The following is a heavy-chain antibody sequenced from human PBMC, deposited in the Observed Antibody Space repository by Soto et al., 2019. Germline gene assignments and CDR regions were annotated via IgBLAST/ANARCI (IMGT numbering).Heavy chain of an antibody. D-gene: IGHD1-1*01. CDR1: GYAFTTYG. Sequence: QVHLVQSGAEVKKPGASVKASCKGSGYAFTTYGITWVRQAPGQGLEWMGWISAHNGNTNYAQKLQGRVTVTRDTSTSTAYMELRSLRSDDTAVCYCARGRYGDYWGQGALVTVSS. J-gene: IGHJ4*02. V-gene: IGHV1-18*01. CDR2: ISAHNGNT. CDR3: ARGRYGDY.